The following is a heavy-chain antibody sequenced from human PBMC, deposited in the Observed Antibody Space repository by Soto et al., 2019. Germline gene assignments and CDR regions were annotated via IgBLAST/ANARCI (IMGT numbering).Heavy chain of an antibody. D-gene: IGHD4-17*01. CDR1: GGSISSYY. CDR3: ARGIHDYGDYKRLDY. CDR2: IYYSGST. Sequence: SETLSLTCTVSGGSISSYYWSWIRQPPGKGLEWIGYIYYSGSTNYNPSLKSRVTISVDTSKNQFSLKLGSVTAADTAVYYCARGIHDYGDYKRLDYWGQGTLVTVSS. V-gene: IGHV4-59*01. J-gene: IGHJ4*02.